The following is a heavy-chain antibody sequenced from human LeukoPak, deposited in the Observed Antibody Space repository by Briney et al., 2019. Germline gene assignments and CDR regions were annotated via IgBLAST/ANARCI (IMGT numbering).Heavy chain of an antibody. J-gene: IGHJ5*02. CDR2: MYTHGDS. V-gene: IGHV3-66*01. CDR3: ARISTLTPGRYGWFDT. CDR1: GFIISTKY. D-gene: IGHD4-17*01. Sequence: GGSLRLSCAASGFIISTKYMNWVRQAPGKGLEWVSIMYTHGDSYYANSVKGRFTLSRDDSKNTLYLQMNSLRADDTAVYYCARISTLTPGRYGWFDTWGQGTLVTVFS.